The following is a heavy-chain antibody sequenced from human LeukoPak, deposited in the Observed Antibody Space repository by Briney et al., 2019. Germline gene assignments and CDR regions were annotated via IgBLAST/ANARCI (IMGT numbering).Heavy chain of an antibody. CDR2: INPNSGGT. D-gene: IGHD3-10*01. J-gene: IGHJ6*03. Sequence: ASVKVSCKASGYTFTGYYMHWVRQAPGQGLEWMGWINPNSGGTNYAQKFQGRVTMTRDTSISTAYMELSRLRSDDTAVYYCARAPGVSGFGEYYYYYYYYMDVWGKGTTVTIYS. CDR3: ARAPGVSGFGEYYYYYYYYMDV. V-gene: IGHV1-2*02. CDR1: GYTFTGYY.